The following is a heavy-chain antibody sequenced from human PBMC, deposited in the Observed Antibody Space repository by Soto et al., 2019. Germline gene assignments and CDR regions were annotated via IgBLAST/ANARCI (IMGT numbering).Heavy chain of an antibody. CDR1: GYTFISYD. CDR2: MNPNTGDT. CDR3: ARGDGYMFDY. J-gene: IGHJ4*02. D-gene: IGHD5-12*01. Sequence: QVQLVQSGAEVKKPGASVKVSCKASGYTFISYDINWVRRATGQGLEWMGWMNPNTGDTGYAQKFQGRVTMTRNTSINTANLEFSSLRSDDTAVYFCARGDGYMFDYWGQGTLVTVSS. V-gene: IGHV1-8*01.